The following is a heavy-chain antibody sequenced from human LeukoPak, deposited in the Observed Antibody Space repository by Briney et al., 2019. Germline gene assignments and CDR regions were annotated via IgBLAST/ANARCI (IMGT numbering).Heavy chain of an antibody. V-gene: IGHV4-38-2*02. CDR3: ARDRLGLFDY. Sequence: SETLSLTCTVSGYSISSGYYWGWIRQPPGKGLEWIGSIYHSGSTYYNPSLKSRVTISGDTSKNQFSLKLSSVTAADTAVYYCARDRLGLFDYWGQGTLVTVSS. CDR2: IYHSGST. CDR1: GYSISSGYY. D-gene: IGHD3-16*01. J-gene: IGHJ4*02.